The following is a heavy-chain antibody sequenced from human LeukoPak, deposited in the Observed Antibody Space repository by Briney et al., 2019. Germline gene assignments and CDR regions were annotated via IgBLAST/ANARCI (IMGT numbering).Heavy chain of an antibody. J-gene: IGHJ4*02. CDR3: ATGDDYRTFDY. V-gene: IGHV3-48*03. D-gene: IGHD5-24*01. CDR2: ISASGITI. CDR1: EFTFSSYE. Sequence: GGSLRLSCAASEFTFSSYEMNWVRQAPGKGLEWVSYISASGITIYYADSVKGRFTISRDNAKNSLYLQMNSLRAEDTAVYYCATGDDYRTFDYWGQGTLVTVS.